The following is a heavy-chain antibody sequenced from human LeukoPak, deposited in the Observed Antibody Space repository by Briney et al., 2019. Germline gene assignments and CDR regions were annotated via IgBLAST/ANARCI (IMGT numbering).Heavy chain of an antibody. CDR2: ISWNSGSI. Sequence: GGSLRLSCAASGFTFDDYAMHWVRQAPGKGLEWVSGISWNSGSIGYADSVKGRLTISRDNAKNSLYLQMNSLRAEDTALYYCAKDMDDSTVVTPGSNFDYWGQGTLVTVSS. J-gene: IGHJ4*02. CDR1: GFTFDDYA. CDR3: AKDMDDSTVVTPGSNFDY. V-gene: IGHV3-9*01. D-gene: IGHD4-23*01.